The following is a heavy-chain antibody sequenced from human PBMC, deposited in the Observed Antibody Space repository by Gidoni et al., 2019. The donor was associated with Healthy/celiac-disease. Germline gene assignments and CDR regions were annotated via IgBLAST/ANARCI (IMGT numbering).Heavy chain of an antibody. D-gene: IGHD5-18*01. Sequence: QLQLQESGPGLVKPSETLSLTCTVSGGSISSSSYYWGWIRQPPGKGLEWIGSIYYSGSTYYNPSLKSRVTIYVDTSKNQFSLKLSSVTAADTAVYYCARLGGRRIQLWFDYWGQGTLVTVSS. CDR2: IYYSGST. CDR3: ARLGGRRIQLWFDY. CDR1: GGSISSSSYY. J-gene: IGHJ4*02. V-gene: IGHV4-39*01.